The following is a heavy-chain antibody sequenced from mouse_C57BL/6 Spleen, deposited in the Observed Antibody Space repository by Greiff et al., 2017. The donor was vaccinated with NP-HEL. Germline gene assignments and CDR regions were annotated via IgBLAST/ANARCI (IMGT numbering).Heavy chain of an antibody. Sequence: QVQLQQSGPELVKPGASVKISCKASGYAFSSSWMNWVKQRPGKGLEWIGRIYPGDGDTNYNGKFKGKATLTADKSSSTAYMQLSSLTSEDSAVYVCARDTVDYFDYWGQGTTLTVSS. CDR2: IYPGDGDT. J-gene: IGHJ2*01. CDR1: GYAFSSSW. CDR3: ARDTVDYFDY. V-gene: IGHV1-82*01. D-gene: IGHD1-1*01.